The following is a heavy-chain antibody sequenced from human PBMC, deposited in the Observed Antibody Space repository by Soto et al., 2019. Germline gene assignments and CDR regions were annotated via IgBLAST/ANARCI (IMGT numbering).Heavy chain of an antibody. Sequence: QVRLQQWGAGLLKPSETLSLTCAVYGGSFSGYYWSWIRQPPGKGLEWIGEINHSGSTNYNPSLKSRVTISVDTSKNQFSLKLSSVTAADTAVYYCARFLGYCSGGSCYSHNWFDPWGQGTLVTVSS. V-gene: IGHV4-34*01. J-gene: IGHJ5*02. CDR3: ARFLGYCSGGSCYSHNWFDP. D-gene: IGHD2-15*01. CDR2: INHSGST. CDR1: GGSFSGYY.